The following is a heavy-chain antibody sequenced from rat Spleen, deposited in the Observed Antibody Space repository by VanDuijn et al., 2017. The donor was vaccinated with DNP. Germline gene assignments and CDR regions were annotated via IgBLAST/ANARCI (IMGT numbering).Heavy chain of an antibody. V-gene: IGHV4-2*01. J-gene: IGHJ2*01. CDR3: VRERFGVDY. Sequence: EVKLVESGGGPVQPGRSLKLSCVAAGFSFNDYWMGWVRQAPGKGLEWIGEIDKDSSPIKYNPSLKDKFTISRDNAQNTLYLQMSSLGSEDSAIYYCVRERFGVDYWGQGVMVTVSS. D-gene: IGHD4-3*01. CDR1: GFSFNDYW. CDR2: IDKDSSPI.